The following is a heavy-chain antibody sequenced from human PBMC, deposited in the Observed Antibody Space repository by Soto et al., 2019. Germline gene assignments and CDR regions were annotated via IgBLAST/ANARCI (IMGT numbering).Heavy chain of an antibody. J-gene: IGHJ6*03. Sequence: EVRLVESGGDSVQPGGSLKLSCAASGFSLGDSAVHWVRLASGKGLEWIGRIRSKGHNYATTYAASVKGRFTMSRDDSKNTAFLQMNRLQTEDTAVYFCTRHAGGAVEHSYYYYYMGVWGKGTAVTVSS. CDR1: GFSLGDSA. V-gene: IGHV3-73*01. D-gene: IGHD2-21*01. CDR3: TRHAGGAVEHSYYYYYMGV. CDR2: IRSKGHNYAT.